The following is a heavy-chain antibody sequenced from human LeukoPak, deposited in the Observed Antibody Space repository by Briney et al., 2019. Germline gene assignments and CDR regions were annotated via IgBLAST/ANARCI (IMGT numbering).Heavy chain of an antibody. CDR2: INPSGGST. D-gene: IGHD3-3*01. CDR3: ARASKWSGYYRYFQH. J-gene: IGHJ1*01. Sequence: ASVKVSCKASGYTFTSYYMYWVRQAPGQGLEWMGIINPSGGSTGYAQKFQGRVTMTRDTSTSTVYMELSSLRSEDTAVYYCARASKWSGYYRYFQHWGQGTLVTVSS. CDR1: GYTFTSYY. V-gene: IGHV1-46*01.